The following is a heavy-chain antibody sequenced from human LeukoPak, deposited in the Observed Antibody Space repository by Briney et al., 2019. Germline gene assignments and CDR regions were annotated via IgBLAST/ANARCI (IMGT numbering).Heavy chain of an antibody. J-gene: IGHJ4*02. V-gene: IGHV4-39*01. CDR3: ARHGNPGAPFGN. Sequence: PSETLSLTWPASGCSIRSSSYDWGGIRQPPGKGLDRIVTVNFRGSTYYNPCLASPLTTSVDTCKNPISQKLNCVSAADTAVYYCARHGNPGAPFGNWGQGTLVTVSS. CDR1: GCSIRSSSYD. D-gene: IGHD4-23*01. CDR2: VNFRGST.